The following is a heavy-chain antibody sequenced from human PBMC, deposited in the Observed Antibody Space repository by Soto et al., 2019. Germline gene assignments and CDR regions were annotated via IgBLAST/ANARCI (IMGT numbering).Heavy chain of an antibody. CDR1: GFTFSSYA. Sequence: GGSLRLSCAASGFTFSSYAMSWVRQAPGKGLEWVSAISGSGGSTYYADSVKGRFTISRDNSKNTLYLQMNSLRAEDTAVYYCAKKEYYYDSSGYYIYFDYWGQGTLVTVSS. J-gene: IGHJ4*02. V-gene: IGHV3-23*01. CDR3: AKKEYYYDSSGYYIYFDY. D-gene: IGHD3-22*01. CDR2: ISGSGGST.